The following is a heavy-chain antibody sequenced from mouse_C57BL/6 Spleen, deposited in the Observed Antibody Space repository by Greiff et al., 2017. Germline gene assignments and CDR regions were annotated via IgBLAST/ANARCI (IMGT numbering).Heavy chain of an antibody. CDR3: ARRYSNYGWFAY. J-gene: IGHJ3*01. CDR1: GYTFTSYW. V-gene: IGHV1-61*01. CDR2: IYPSDSGT. Sequence: VQLQQPGAELVRPGSSVKLSCKASGYTFTSYWMDWVKQRPGQGLEWIGNIYPSDSGTHYNQKFKDKATLTVDKSSSTAYMQLSSLTSEDSAVYYCARRYSNYGWFAYWGQGTLVTVSA. D-gene: IGHD2-5*01.